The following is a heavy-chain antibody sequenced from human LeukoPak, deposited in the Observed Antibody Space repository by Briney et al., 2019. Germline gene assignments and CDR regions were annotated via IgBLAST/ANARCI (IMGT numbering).Heavy chain of an antibody. Sequence: GASVKVSCKASGGTFSSYAISWVRQAPGQGLEWIGGVIPIYGTPNYAQKFQGRVTITADESTSTAYMELSSLRSEDTAVYYCAIWSLSDKYSRQYYYMDVWGKGTTVTISS. V-gene: IGHV1-69*13. CDR3: AIWSLSDKYSRQYYYMDV. J-gene: IGHJ6*03. D-gene: IGHD4-11*01. CDR2: VIPIYGTP. CDR1: GGTFSSYA.